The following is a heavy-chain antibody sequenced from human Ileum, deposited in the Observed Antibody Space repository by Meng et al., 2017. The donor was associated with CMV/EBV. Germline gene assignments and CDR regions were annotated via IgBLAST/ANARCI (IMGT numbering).Heavy chain of an antibody. J-gene: IGHJ4*02. CDR3: AKSPRPRH. CDR1: GFTFSTYA. Sequence: GESLKISCAASGFTFSTYAMTWVRQAPGQGLEWVSVILSGGDSTQYADSVKGRFTISRDNSKNTLYLQMNSLRAEDTAVYYCAKSPRPRHWGQGTLVTVSS. CDR2: ILSGGDST. V-gene: IGHV3-23*03.